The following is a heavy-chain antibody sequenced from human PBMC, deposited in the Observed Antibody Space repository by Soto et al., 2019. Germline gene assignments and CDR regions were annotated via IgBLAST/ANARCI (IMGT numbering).Heavy chain of an antibody. Sequence: ASVKVSCKASGYTFTSYDINWVRQATGQGLEWMGWMNPNSGNTGYAQKFQGRVTMTRNTSISTAYMELSSLRSEDTAVYYCARGNVLRFLEWLSHFDYWGQGTLVTVSS. D-gene: IGHD3-3*01. CDR2: MNPNSGNT. CDR1: GYTFTSYD. CDR3: ARGNVLRFLEWLSHFDY. J-gene: IGHJ4*02. V-gene: IGHV1-8*01.